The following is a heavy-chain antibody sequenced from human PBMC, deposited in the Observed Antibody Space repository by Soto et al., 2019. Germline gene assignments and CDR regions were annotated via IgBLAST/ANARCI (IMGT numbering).Heavy chain of an antibody. CDR3: ASSGSSDYIDVVY. V-gene: IGHV1-18*04. D-gene: IGHD4-17*01. CDR1: GYTFTGHY. J-gene: IGHJ4*02. Sequence: ASVKVSCKGSGYTFTGHYIGWVRQAPGQGLEWMGWISPNDGPTNYAQKFQDRVTMTRDTSTTTVYMDLRNLGSDDTAVYYCASSGSSDYIDVVYWGQGTLVTVSS. CDR2: ISPNDGPT.